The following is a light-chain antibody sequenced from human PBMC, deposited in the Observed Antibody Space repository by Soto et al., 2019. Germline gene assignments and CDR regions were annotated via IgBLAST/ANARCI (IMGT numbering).Light chain of an antibody. V-gene: IGKV3-20*01. J-gene: IGKJ1*01. CDR2: GAS. CDR3: QQYVSSPRT. CDR1: QSVGSNY. Sequence: EIVLTQSPGTLSLSPGERATLSCRASQSVGSNYLAWYQQKPGQAPRILIFGASGRATGIPDRFSGSGSGTDFTLTISRLEPEDFAVYYCQQYVSSPRTFGQGTKVDIK.